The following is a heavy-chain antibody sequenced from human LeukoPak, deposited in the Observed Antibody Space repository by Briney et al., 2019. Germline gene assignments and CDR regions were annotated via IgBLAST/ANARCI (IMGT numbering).Heavy chain of an antibody. V-gene: IGHV3-23*01. CDR3: AKDMRWLQFTRFDY. D-gene: IGHD5-24*01. CDR1: GFTFSDYY. J-gene: IGHJ4*02. CDR2: ISGSGGST. Sequence: PGGSLRLSCAASGFTFSDYYMSWIRQAPGKGLEWVSAISGSGGSTYYADSVKGRFTISRDNSKNTLYLQMNSLRAEDTAVYYCAKDMRWLQFTRFDYWGQGTLVTVSS.